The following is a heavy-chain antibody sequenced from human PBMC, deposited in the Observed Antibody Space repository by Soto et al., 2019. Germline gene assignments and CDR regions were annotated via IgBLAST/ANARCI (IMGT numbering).Heavy chain of an antibody. CDR1: GGSISSSSYY. Sequence: PSETLSLTCTVSGGSISSSSYYWGWIRQPPGKGLEWIGSIYYSGSTYYNPSLKSRVTISVDTSKNQFSLKLSSVTAADTAVYYRAREVIAVAGTFDYWGQGTLVTVSS. J-gene: IGHJ4*02. CDR2: IYYSGST. V-gene: IGHV4-39*01. D-gene: IGHD6-19*01. CDR3: AREVIAVAGTFDY.